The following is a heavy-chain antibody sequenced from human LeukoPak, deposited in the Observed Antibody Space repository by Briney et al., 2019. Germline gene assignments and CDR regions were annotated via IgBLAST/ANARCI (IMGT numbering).Heavy chain of an antibody. Sequence: GGSLRLSCAASGFTFSSYGMHWVRQAPGKGLEWVAVISYDGSNKYYADSVKGRFTISRDNSKNTLYLQMNSLRAEDTAVYYCAKDSGSYHESVFDYWGQGTLVTVSS. CDR2: ISYDGSNK. CDR1: GFTFSSYG. J-gene: IGHJ4*02. V-gene: IGHV3-30*18. CDR3: AKDSGSYHESVFDY. D-gene: IGHD1-26*01.